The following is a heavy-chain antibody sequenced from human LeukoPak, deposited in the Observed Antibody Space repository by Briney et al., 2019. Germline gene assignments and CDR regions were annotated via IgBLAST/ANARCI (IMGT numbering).Heavy chain of an antibody. CDR1: SDSIRTSPYH. V-gene: IGHV4-39*01. D-gene: IGHD1-26*01. CDR2: IYSSGHT. J-gene: IGHJ4*02. CDR3: ARHRSPGVGATEY. Sequence: SETLSLTCTVSSDSIRTSPYHWGWIRQPPGKGLEWAGSIYSSGHTYYSPPLQNRVTISVDTSKNQFSLKLSSVTAADTAIYYCARHRSPGVGATEYWGQGTLVTVSS.